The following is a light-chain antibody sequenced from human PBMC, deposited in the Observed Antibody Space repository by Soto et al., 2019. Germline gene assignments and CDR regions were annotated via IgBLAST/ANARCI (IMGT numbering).Light chain of an antibody. Sequence: EIVLTQSPGTLSLSPGERATLSCRASQSVTNSFLAWYQQKPGQAPRLLIHGVSSRATGIPDRFSGSGSGTDFTLTISRLEPEDFAVYYCQQYGGSPLTFGGGTKVEIK. CDR2: GVS. CDR3: QQYGGSPLT. V-gene: IGKV3-20*01. CDR1: QSVTNSF. J-gene: IGKJ4*01.